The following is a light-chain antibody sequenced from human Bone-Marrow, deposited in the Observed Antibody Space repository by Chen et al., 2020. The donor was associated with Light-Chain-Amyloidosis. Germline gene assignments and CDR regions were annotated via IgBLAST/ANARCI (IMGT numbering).Light chain of an antibody. J-gene: IGLJ2*01. CDR2: RDT. CDR1: DLPTKY. CDR3: QSADSSGTYEVI. Sequence: SYELTQPPSLSVSPGQTAPITRSGDDLPTKYAYWYQQKPGQAPVLVIHRDTERPSGISERFSGSSSGTTATLTISGVQAEDEADYHCQSADSSGTYEVIFGGGTKLTVL. V-gene: IGLV3-25*03.